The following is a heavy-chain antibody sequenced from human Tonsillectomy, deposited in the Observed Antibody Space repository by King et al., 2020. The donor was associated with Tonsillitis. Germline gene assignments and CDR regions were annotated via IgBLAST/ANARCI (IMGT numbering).Heavy chain of an antibody. CDR2: INPNSGGP. CDR1: GYTFTGYY. J-gene: IGHJ4*02. D-gene: IGHD2-2*01. V-gene: IGHV1-2*02. CDR3: ARVSAVVVPAARYFDY. Sequence: QLVQSGAEVKKPGASVKVSCKASGYTFTGYYMHWVRQAPGQGLECMGWINPNSGGPNFAQTFQGRVTMTRDTSISTAYMELSRLRSDDTAVYYCARVSAVVVPAARYFDYWGQGTLVTVSS.